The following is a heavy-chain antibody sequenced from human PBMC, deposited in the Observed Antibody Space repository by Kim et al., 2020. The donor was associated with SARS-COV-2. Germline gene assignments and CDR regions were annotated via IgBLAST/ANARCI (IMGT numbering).Heavy chain of an antibody. J-gene: IGHJ5*02. D-gene: IGHD2-15*01. CDR3: ARAVGVATRFDP. V-gene: IGHV4-4*02. Sequence: NYNPSLKSRVTISVDKSKNQFSLKLSSVTAADTAVYYCARAVGVATRFDPWGQGTLVTVSS.